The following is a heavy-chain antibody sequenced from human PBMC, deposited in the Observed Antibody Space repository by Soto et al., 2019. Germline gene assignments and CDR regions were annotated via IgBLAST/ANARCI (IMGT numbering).Heavy chain of an antibody. CDR2: ISGSGGST. D-gene: IGHD6-25*01. CDR1: GFTFSSYA. CDR3: AKTRPRSGRKYYYYYGMDV. Sequence: EVQLLESGGGLVQPGGSLRLSCAASGFTFSSYAMSWVRQAPGKGLEWVSAISGSGGSTYYADSVKGRFTISRDNSKNTLYLQMNSLRAEDTAVYYCAKTRPRSGRKYYYYYGMDVWGQGTTVTVSS. J-gene: IGHJ6*02. V-gene: IGHV3-23*01.